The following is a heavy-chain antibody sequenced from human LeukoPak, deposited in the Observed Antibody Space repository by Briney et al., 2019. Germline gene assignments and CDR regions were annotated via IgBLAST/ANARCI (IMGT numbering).Heavy chain of an antibody. CDR1: GASLSDHY. Sequence: SETLSLTCAVFGASLSDHYWSWIRQPPGKVLEWIGEIDHIGNTNYNPSLKSRVTISMDTSKNQFSLKLTSVTAADTAVYSCARGKRRNSFKNVFEIWGQGTMITVSS. CDR3: ARGKRRNSFKNVFEI. D-gene: IGHD2/OR15-2a*01. CDR2: IDHIGNT. V-gene: IGHV4-34*01. J-gene: IGHJ3*02.